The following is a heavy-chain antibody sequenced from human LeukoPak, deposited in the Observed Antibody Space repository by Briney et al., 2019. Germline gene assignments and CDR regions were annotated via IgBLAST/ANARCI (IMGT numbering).Heavy chain of an antibody. D-gene: IGHD5-12*01. V-gene: IGHV3-48*03. CDR1: GFTLSSYE. Sequence: GGSLRLSCAASGFTLSSYEMNWVRQAPGKGLEWVSYISSSGSTIYYADSVKGRFTISRDNAKNSLYLQMNSLRAEDTAVYYCARDGGSEAGYDSLPIDYWGQGTLVTVSS. CDR2: ISSSGSTI. CDR3: ARDGGSEAGYDSLPIDY. J-gene: IGHJ4*02.